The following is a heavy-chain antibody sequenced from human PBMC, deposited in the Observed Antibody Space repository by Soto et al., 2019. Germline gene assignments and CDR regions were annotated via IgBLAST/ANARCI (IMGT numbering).Heavy chain of an antibody. V-gene: IGHV1-24*01. CDR3: ASPKRTFFEWPPNI. D-gene: IGHD3-3*01. J-gene: IGHJ3*02. CDR2: FDPEDGTA. CDR1: GYTLTELS. Sequence: ASVKVSCKVSGYTLTELSMHWARQAPGKGLEWMGGFDPEDGTANYAQKFQGRVTITADESTSTAYMELSSLRSEDTAVYYCASPKRTFFEWPPNIWGQGTMVTVSS.